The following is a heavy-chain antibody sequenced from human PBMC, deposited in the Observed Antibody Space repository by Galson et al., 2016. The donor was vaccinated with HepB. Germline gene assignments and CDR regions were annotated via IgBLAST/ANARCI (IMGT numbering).Heavy chain of an antibody. CDR1: GFTFSSFP. CDR3: AKRKDDCTRTSCLDY. V-gene: IGHV3-23*01. Sequence: SLRLSCAASGFTFSSFPMAWVRQAPGKGLEWVSSITGSGVDTYYIDPVRGRFTISRDNSKNKLYLQMNSLRTEDAAIYYCAKRKDDCTRTSCLDYWGQGTLVTVSS. CDR2: ITGSGVDT. D-gene: IGHD2-2*01. J-gene: IGHJ4*02.